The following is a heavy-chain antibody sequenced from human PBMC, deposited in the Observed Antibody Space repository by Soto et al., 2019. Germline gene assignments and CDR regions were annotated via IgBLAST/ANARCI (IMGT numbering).Heavy chain of an antibody. D-gene: IGHD4-4*01. J-gene: IGHJ6*02. CDR3: ARDKYSNYDYYYYGMDV. Sequence: ASVKVSCKASGYTFTGYYMHWVRQAPGQGLEWMGIINPSGGSTSYAQKFQGRVTMTRDTSTSTVYMELSSLRSEDTAVYYCARDKYSNYDYYYYGMDVWGQGTTVTVSS. CDR1: GYTFTGYY. CDR2: INPSGGST. V-gene: IGHV1-46*01.